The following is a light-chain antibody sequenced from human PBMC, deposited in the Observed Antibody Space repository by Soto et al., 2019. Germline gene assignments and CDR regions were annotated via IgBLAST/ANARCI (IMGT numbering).Light chain of an antibody. Sequence: MTQSPATLSASVGDRVTITCRASQSISDWLAWYQQKPGKAPKLLIYDISNLEIGVPSRFSGSGSGTEFTLTISGLQPDDFATYYCQQYNSYSFGQGTKVDIK. CDR2: DIS. CDR3: QQYNSYS. J-gene: IGKJ1*01. V-gene: IGKV1-5*01. CDR1: QSISDW.